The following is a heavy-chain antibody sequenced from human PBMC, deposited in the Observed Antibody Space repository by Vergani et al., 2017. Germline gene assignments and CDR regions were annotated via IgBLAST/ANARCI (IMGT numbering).Heavy chain of an antibody. CDR2: IHPADSDT. V-gene: IGHV5-51*01. CDR1: GYSFTNYW. J-gene: IGHJ4*02. D-gene: IGHD3-22*01. Sequence: EVPLVQSGAEVKKPGESLKISCQISGYSFTNYWIGWVRQMPGKGLEWMGIIHPADSDTRYSPSFQGQVTISVDKSISTAYLQRSSLRASDSAMYYCARLYGRDSSGSKYFDYRGQGTLVTVSS. CDR3: ARLYGRDSSGSKYFDY.